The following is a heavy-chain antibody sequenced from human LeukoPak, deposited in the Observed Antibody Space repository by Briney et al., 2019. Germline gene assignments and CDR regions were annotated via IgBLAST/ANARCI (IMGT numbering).Heavy chain of an antibody. CDR3: ATSYWGLKAFDI. D-gene: IGHD7-27*01. Sequence: PGGSLRLSCAASGFTFSDYNMRWIRQAPGKGLEWVSSISRSGSTKYYADSVKGRFTISRDNAKNSLFLQMNSLRSEDTAVYYCATSYWGLKAFDIWGQGTMVTVSS. CDR2: ISRSGSTK. CDR1: GFTFSDYN. J-gene: IGHJ3*02. V-gene: IGHV3-11*01.